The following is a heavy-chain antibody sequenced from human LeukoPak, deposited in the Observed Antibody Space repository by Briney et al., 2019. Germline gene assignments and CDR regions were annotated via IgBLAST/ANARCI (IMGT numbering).Heavy chain of an antibody. CDR3: AKSRGGRYCSSTSCYALDY. CDR1: GLTFSSYA. V-gene: IGHV3-23*01. J-gene: IGHJ4*02. CDR2: ISGSDGST. Sequence: GGSLRLSCAASGLTFSSYAMSWVRQAPGKGLEWVSAISGSDGSTYYADSVKGRFTISRDNSKNTLYLQMNSLRAEDTAVYYCAKSRGGRYCSSTSCYALDYWGQGTLVTVPS. D-gene: IGHD2-2*01.